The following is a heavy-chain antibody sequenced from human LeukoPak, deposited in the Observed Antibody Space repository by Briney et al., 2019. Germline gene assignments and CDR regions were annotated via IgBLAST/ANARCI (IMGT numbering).Heavy chain of an antibody. V-gene: IGHV3-30*02. Sequence: PGGSLRLSCAASGFTFSSYGMHWVRQAPGKGLEWVAFIRYDGSNKYYADSVKGRFTISRDNSKNTLYLQMNSLRAEDTAVYYCAKVRERRGHYYYYMDVWGKGTTVTVSS. J-gene: IGHJ6*03. CDR3: AKVRERRGHYYYYMDV. CDR1: GFTFSSYG. CDR2: IRYDGSNK.